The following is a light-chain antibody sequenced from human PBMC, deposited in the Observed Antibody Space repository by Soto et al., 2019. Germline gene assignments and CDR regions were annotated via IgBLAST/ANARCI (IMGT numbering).Light chain of an antibody. CDR1: SSTVGGFNV. J-gene: IGLJ1*01. V-gene: IGLV2-23*01. CDR2: EGI. Sequence: QSALTQSASVSGSPGQSITISCTGTSSTVGGFNVVSWYQQHPGKAPKVIIYEGIKRPSVVSNRFSGSNSGSTASLTISGLQAEDEADYYCCSYVGATTYVFGTGTKVTAL. CDR3: CSYVGATTYV.